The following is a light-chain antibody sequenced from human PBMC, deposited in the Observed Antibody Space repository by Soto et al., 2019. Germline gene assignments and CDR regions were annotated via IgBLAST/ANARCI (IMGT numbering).Light chain of an antibody. CDR2: ENN. Sequence: QSVLTQPPSVSAAPGQKVTISCSGSSSNIGNNYVSWYQQLPGTAPKLLIYENNKRPSGIPDRFSGSKSGTSATLGITGLQSGVEADYYSGTWDSSLSAVVFGGGTKLTVL. J-gene: IGLJ2*01. CDR1: SSNIGNNY. CDR3: GTWDSSLSAVV. V-gene: IGLV1-51*02.